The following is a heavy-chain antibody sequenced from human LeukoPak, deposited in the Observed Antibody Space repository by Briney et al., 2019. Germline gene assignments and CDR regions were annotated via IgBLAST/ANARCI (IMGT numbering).Heavy chain of an antibody. CDR3: AREKWLLPYYYYYYMDV. CDR2: INHSGST. CDR1: GGSFSGYY. J-gene: IGHJ6*03. V-gene: IGHV4-34*01. Sequence: SETLSLTSAVYGGSFSGYYWSWIRQPPGKGLEWIGEINHSGSTNYNPSLKSRVTISVDTSKNQFSLKLSSVTAADTAVYYCAREKWLLPYYYYYYMDVWGKGTTVTVSS. D-gene: IGHD3-22*01.